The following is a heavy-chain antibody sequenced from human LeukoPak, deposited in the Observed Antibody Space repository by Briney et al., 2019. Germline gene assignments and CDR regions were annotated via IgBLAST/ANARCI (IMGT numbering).Heavy chain of an antibody. D-gene: IGHD3-22*01. CDR1: GFTFNDYA. Sequence: GGSLRLSCAASGFTFNDYAMHWVRQAPGKGLAWVSLISGDGVSIYYADSVKGRFTISRDNSKNSLYLQMNSLRTEDTALYYCAKDRYRGLYDSSGFDYWGQGTLVTVSS. V-gene: IGHV3-43*02. CDR3: AKDRYRGLYDSSGFDY. J-gene: IGHJ4*02. CDR2: ISGDGVSI.